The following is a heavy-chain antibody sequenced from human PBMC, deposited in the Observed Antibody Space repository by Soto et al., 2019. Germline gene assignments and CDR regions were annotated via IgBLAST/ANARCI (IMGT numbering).Heavy chain of an antibody. CDR3: ARGPEVRGVTRNWFDP. J-gene: IGHJ5*02. CDR2: INHSGST. D-gene: IGHD3-10*01. CDR1: GGSFSGYY. Sequence: SETLSLTCAVYGGSFSGYYWSWIRQPPGKGLEWIGEINHSGSTNYNPSLKSRVTISVDTSKNQFSLKLSSVTAADTAVYYCARGPEVRGVTRNWFDPWGQGTLVT. V-gene: IGHV4-34*01.